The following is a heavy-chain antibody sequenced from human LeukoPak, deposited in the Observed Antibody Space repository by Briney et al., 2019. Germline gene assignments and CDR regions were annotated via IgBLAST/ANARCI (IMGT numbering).Heavy chain of an antibody. Sequence: PGGSLRLSCAASGFTFSSYSMNWVRQAPGKGLEWVSSISSSSSYIYYADSVKGRFTISRDNAKNSLYLQMNSLRAEDTAVYYCASLYSGSYYLDYWGQGTLVTVSS. CDR1: GFTFSSYS. J-gene: IGHJ4*02. CDR3: ASLYSGSYYLDY. CDR2: ISSSSSYI. V-gene: IGHV3-21*01. D-gene: IGHD1-26*01.